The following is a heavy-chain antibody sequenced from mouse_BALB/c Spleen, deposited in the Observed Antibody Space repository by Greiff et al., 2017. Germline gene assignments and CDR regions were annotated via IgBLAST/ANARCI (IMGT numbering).Heavy chain of an antibody. CDR2: IWGDGST. J-gene: IGHJ2*01. Sequence: QVQLKESGPGLVAPSQSLSITCTVSGFSLTGYGVNWVRQPPGKGLEWLGMIWGDGSTDYNSALKSRLSISKDNSKSQVFLKMNSLQTDDTARYYCARANRYDGYFDYWGQGTTLTVSS. CDR1: GFSLTGYG. D-gene: IGHD2-14*01. V-gene: IGHV2-6-7*01. CDR3: ARANRYDGYFDY.